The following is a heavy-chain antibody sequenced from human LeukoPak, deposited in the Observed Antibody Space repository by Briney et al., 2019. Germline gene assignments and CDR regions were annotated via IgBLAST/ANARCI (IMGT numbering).Heavy chain of an antibody. D-gene: IGHD1-1*01. V-gene: IGHV4-4*02. CDR1: SDSISNSIW. CDR3: ARNVRFFDS. CDR2: VDHTGNT. J-gene: IGHJ4*02. Sequence: VQPSGTLSLTCTVSSDSISNSIWWSWLRQPPGKGLEWIGEVDHTGNTNYRPSLDSRVTLSIDTSKNHFSLTLTSVTAADTAVYYCARNVRFFDSWGQGTRVTVSS.